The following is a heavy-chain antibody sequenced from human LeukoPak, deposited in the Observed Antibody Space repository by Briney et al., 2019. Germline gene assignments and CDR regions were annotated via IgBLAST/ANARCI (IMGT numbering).Heavy chain of an antibody. Sequence: GASVTVSCKASGYTFTKYGISWVRQAPGQGLEWMGWISAYNGNTNYAQKLQGRVTMTTDTSTSTAYMELRSLRSDDTAVYYCARDDCSGGSCYSGPYYYYGMDVWGQGTTVTVSS. CDR1: GYTFTKYG. CDR2: ISAYNGNT. J-gene: IGHJ6*02. V-gene: IGHV1-18*01. D-gene: IGHD2-15*01. CDR3: ARDDCSGGSCYSGPYYYYGMDV.